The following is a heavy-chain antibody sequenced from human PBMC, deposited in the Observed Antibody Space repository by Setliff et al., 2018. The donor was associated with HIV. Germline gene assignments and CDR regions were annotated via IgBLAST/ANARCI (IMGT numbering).Heavy chain of an antibody. CDR3: ARGGGPDTNFDS. V-gene: IGHV4-34*01. J-gene: IGHJ4*02. Sequence: SETLSLTCAVYGGSFSGYYWSWIRQPPGKGLEWIGEINHSGDTNYNPSLKSRVTISVDTSKNQFSLRLSSVTAADTAVYYCARGGGPDTNFDSWGRGTLVTVSS. CDR2: INHSGDT. CDR1: GGSFSGYY.